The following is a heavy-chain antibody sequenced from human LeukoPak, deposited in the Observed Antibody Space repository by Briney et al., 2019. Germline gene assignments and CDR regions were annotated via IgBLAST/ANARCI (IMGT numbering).Heavy chain of an antibody. V-gene: IGHV1-69*04. CDR1: GGTFSSYA. J-gene: IGHJ4*02. CDR3: ARDGWDRSSQTFDY. D-gene: IGHD6-13*01. CDR2: IIPILGIA. Sequence: SVKVSCKASGGTFSSYAISWVRQAPGQGLEWMGRIIPILGIANYAQKFQGRVTITADKSTSTAYMELSSLRSEDTAVYYCARDGWDRSSQTFDYWGQGTLVTVSS.